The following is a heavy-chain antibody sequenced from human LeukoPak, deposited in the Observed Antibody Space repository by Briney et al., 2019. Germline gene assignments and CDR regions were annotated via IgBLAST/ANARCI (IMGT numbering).Heavy chain of an antibody. D-gene: IGHD5-12*01. CDR1: GLTFSSYS. V-gene: IGHV3-21*01. CDR3: ARDPYSGYDFPFDY. Sequence: GGSLRLSCAASGLTFSSYSMNWVRQAPGKGLEWVSSISSSSSYIYYADSVKGRFTISRDNAKNSLYLQMNSLRAEDTAVYYCARDPYSGYDFPFDYWGQGTLVTVSS. J-gene: IGHJ4*02. CDR2: ISSSSSYI.